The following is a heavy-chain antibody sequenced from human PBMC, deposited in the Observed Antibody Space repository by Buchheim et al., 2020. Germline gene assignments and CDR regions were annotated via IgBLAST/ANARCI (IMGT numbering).Heavy chain of an antibody. CDR1: GFTFSSYA. CDR3: ARDAARAYCGGDCYLDY. Sequence: QVQLVESGGGVVQPGENLKLSCAASGFTFSSYAMHWVRQAPGKGLEWVAVISYDGSNKYYADSVKGRFTISRDNSKNTLYLQMNSLRAEDTAVYYCARDAARAYCGGDCYLDYWGQGTL. CDR2: ISYDGSNK. J-gene: IGHJ4*02. D-gene: IGHD2-21*01. V-gene: IGHV3-30*04.